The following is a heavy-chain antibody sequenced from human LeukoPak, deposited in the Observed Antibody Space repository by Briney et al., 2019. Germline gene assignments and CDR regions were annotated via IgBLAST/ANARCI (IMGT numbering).Heavy chain of an antibody. D-gene: IGHD5-18*01. CDR3: AKRIQSAMAMGY. J-gene: IGHJ4*02. CDR1: GFTFSSYS. CDR2: ISGSGGST. V-gene: IGHV3-23*01. Sequence: GGSLRLSCAASGFTFSSYSMNWVRQAPGKGLEWVSDISGSGGSTYYADSVKGRFTISRNNSKNTMYLQMNSLRAEDTAVYYCAKRIQSAMAMGYWGQGTLVTVSS.